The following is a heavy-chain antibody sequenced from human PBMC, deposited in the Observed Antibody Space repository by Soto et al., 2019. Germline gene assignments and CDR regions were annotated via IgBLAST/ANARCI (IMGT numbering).Heavy chain of an antibody. V-gene: IGHV3-33*01. CDR1: GFTFSSYG. D-gene: IGHD3-3*01. CDR3: ARDKSGYYPDYYYYGMDV. J-gene: IGHJ6*02. CDR2: IWYDGSNK. Sequence: GGSLRLSCAASGFTFSSYGMHWVRQAPGKGLEWVAVIWYDGSNKYYADSVKGRFTISRDNSKNTLYLQMNSLRAEDTAVYYCARDKSGYYPDYYYYGMDVWGQGTTVTVSS.